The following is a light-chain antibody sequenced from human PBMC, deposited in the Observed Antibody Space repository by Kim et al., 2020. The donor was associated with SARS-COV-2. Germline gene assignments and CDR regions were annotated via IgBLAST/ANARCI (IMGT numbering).Light chain of an antibody. CDR2: RNN. CDR1: SNNVGYQG. CDR3: SAWDSSLYAHV. J-gene: IGLJ1*01. Sequence: LTQPPSVSKGLRQTATLTCTGNSNNVGYQGAAWLQHHQDHPPKLLSYRNNNRPSGISERFSASRSGNTASLTITGLQPEDEADYYCSAWDSSLYAHVFGPGTKVTVL. V-gene: IGLV10-54*01.